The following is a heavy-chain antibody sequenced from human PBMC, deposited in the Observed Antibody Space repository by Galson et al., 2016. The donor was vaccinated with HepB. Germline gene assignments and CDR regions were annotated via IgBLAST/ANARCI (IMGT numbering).Heavy chain of an antibody. Sequence: SLRLSCAASGFRVSDNYMSWVRQSPGQGLEWVSLLYLAGSTDYADPVRGRFIISRDDSQNIFYLQMSNLRPEDTATYCCARAPSRGVRAFDVWGQGTLVTVSS. CDR1: GFRVSDNY. CDR2: LYLAGST. V-gene: IGHV3-53*01. CDR3: ARAPSRGVRAFDV. J-gene: IGHJ3*01. D-gene: IGHD2-8*01.